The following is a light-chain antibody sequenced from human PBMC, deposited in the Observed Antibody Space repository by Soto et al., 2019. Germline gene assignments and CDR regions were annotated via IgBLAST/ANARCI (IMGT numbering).Light chain of an antibody. V-gene: IGKV1-9*01. CDR2: ATS. J-gene: IGKJ3*01. Sequence: DIQLTQSPSFLSASVGDRVTITCRASQDITSYVAWYQQQPEKAPKLLIFATSKLQSGVPSRFSGSGSGTKFTLTISSLQPEDFATYYCQQVQGFPFTFGPGTTVDIK. CDR3: QQVQGFPFT. CDR1: QDITSY.